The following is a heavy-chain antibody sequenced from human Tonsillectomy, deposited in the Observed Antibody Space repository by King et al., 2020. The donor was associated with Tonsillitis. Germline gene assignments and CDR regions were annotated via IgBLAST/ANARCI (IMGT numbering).Heavy chain of an antibody. V-gene: IGHV4-30-4*07. CDR3: ARDPRGYSNYVDYYYGMDV. CDR2: IYYSGST. J-gene: IGHJ6*02. CDR1: GGSISSGGYS. D-gene: IGHD4-11*01. Sequence: VQLQESGPGLVKPSQTLSLTCAVSGGSISSGGYSWSWIRQPPGKGLEWIGYIYYSGSTYYNPSLKSRVTISVDTSKNQFSLKLSSVTAADTAVYYCARDPRGYSNYVDYYYGMDVWGQGTTVTVSS.